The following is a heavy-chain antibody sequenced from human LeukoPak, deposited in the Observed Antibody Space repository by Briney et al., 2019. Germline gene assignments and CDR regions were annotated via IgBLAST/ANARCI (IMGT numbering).Heavy chain of an antibody. CDR2: INHSGST. CDR3: ASYYYDSSGYYRD. D-gene: IGHD3-22*01. CDR1: GGSFSGYY. V-gene: IGHV4-34*01. Sequence: NPSETLSLTCAVYGGSFSGYYWSWIRQPPGKGLEWIGEINHSGSTNYNPSLKSRVTISVDTSKNQFSLKLSSVTAADTAVYYCASYYYDSSGYYRDWGQGTLVTVSS. J-gene: IGHJ4*02.